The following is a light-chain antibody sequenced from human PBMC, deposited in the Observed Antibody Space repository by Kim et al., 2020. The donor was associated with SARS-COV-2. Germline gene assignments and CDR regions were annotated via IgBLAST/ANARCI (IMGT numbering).Light chain of an antibody. V-gene: IGKV1-8*01. CDR2: AAS. J-gene: IGKJ2*01. CDR3: QQYYSYPPYT. Sequence: ASTGDKVTITCRESQCISSYLAWYQQKPGKAPKLLIYAASTLQSGVPSRFSGSGSGTDFTLTISCLQSEDFATYYCQQYYSYPPYTFGQGTKLEI. CDR1: QCISSY.